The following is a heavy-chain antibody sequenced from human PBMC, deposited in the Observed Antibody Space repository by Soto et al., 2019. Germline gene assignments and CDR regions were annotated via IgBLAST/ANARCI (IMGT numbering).Heavy chain of an antibody. D-gene: IGHD2-2*01. CDR2: IWYDGSNK. J-gene: IGHJ5*02. V-gene: IGHV3-33*01. CDR3: ARALSIPRYCSSTSCRNWFDP. Sequence: GGSLRLSCAASGFTFSSYGMHWVRQAPGKGLEWVAVIWYDGSNKYYADSVKGRFTISRDNSKNTLYLQMNSLRAEDTAVYYCARALSIPRYCSSTSCRNWFDPWGQGTLVTVSS. CDR1: GFTFSSYG.